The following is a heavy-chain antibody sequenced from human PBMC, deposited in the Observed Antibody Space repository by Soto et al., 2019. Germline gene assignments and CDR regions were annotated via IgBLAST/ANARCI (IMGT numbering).Heavy chain of an antibody. D-gene: IGHD2-2*03. Sequence: GGSLRLSCAASGFTFSSYGMHWVRQAPGKGLEWVAVISYDGSNKYYADSVKGRFTISRVNSKNTLYLQMNSLRAEDTAVYYCAKDQGGGYCSSTSCSAPDGMDVWGQGTTVTAP. CDR1: GFTFSSYG. CDR2: ISYDGSNK. CDR3: AKDQGGGYCSSTSCSAPDGMDV. J-gene: IGHJ6*02. V-gene: IGHV3-30*18.